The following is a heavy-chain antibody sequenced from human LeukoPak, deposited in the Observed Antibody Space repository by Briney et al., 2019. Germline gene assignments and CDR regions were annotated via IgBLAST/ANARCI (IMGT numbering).Heavy chain of an antibody. J-gene: IGHJ4*02. D-gene: IGHD3-22*01. CDR2: ISYDGSNK. V-gene: IGHV3-30*04. CDR1: GFTFSSYA. Sequence: GRSLRLSCAASGFTFSSYAMHWVRQAPGKGLEWVAVISYDGSNKYYADSVKGRFTISRDNSKNTLYLQMNSLRAEDTAVYYCARGLRPYYYDSSSYYGVSYWGQGTLVTVSS. CDR3: ARGLRPYYYDSSSYYGVSY.